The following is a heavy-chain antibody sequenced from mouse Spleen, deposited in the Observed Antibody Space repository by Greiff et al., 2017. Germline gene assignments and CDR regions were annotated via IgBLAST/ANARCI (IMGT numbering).Heavy chain of an antibody. V-gene: IGHV4-1*01. CDR3: ARPDRSRGYAMDY. CDR2: INPDSSTI. D-gene: IGHD2-14*01. J-gene: IGHJ4*01. CDR1: GIAFSRYW. Sequence: EVQVVESGGGLVQPGGSLKLSCAASGIAFSRYWMSWVRRAPGKGLEWIGEINPDSSTINYAPSLKDKFIISRDNAKNTLYLQMSKVRSEDTALDYCARPDRSRGYAMDYWGQGTSVTVSS.